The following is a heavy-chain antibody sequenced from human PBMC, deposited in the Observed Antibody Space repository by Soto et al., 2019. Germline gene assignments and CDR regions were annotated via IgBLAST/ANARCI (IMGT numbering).Heavy chain of an antibody. V-gene: IGHV1-18*04. D-gene: IGHD2-15*01. J-gene: IGHJ5*02. CDR3: ARDYCSGGSCYPGWFDP. CDR1: GYTFTSYG. Sequence: GASVKVSCKASGYTFTSYGISWGRQVPGQGLEWMGWISAYNGNTNYAQKLQGRVTMTTDTSTSTAYMELRSLRSDDTAVYYCARDYCSGGSCYPGWFDPWGQGTLVTVSS. CDR2: ISAYNGNT.